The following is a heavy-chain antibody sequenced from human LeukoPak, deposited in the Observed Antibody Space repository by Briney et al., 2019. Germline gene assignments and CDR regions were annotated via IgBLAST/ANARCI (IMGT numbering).Heavy chain of an antibody. CDR1: GFTFSNYG. J-gene: IGHJ4*02. V-gene: IGHV3-30*18. CDR2: ISYDETNK. CDR3: TQDVSNGYRSVNFDY. Sequence: GGSLRLSCVASGFTFSNYGMHWVRQAPGKGLEWVAVISYDETNKYYTESVKGRFTISRDQSRNTLYLQMNSLRVEDTAVYYCTQDVSNGYRSVNFDYWGQGILVTVSS. D-gene: IGHD6-19*01.